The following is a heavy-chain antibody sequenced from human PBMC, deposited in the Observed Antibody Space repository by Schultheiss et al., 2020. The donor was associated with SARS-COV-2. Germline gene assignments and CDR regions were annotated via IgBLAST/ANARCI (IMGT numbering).Heavy chain of an antibody. Sequence: SETLSLTCAVSGYSISSGYYWGWIRQPPGKGLEWIGSIYHSGSTYYNPSLKSRVTISVDTSKNQFSLKLSSVTAADTAVYYCARDNAVAGSFDYWGQGTLVTVSS. J-gene: IGHJ4*02. CDR2: IYHSGST. CDR1: GYSISSGYY. CDR3: ARDNAVAGSFDY. D-gene: IGHD6-19*01. V-gene: IGHV4-38-2*02.